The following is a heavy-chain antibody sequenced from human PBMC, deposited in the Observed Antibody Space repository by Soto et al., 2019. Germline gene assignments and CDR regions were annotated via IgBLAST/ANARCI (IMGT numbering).Heavy chain of an antibody. D-gene: IGHD2-21*02. CDR2: ITSTSTYI. J-gene: IGHJ4*02. Sequence: EVQLVESGGGLVRPGGSLRLSCAASGFTFSSYTMHWVRQAPGKGLEWVSSITSTSTYIYYTDSLKGRFTISRDNANNSLFLQMHNLGPGDTAVYYCARDGARDRGDKGFEYCGQGTVVTVSS. V-gene: IGHV3-21*01. CDR3: ARDGARDRGDKGFEY. CDR1: GFTFSSYT.